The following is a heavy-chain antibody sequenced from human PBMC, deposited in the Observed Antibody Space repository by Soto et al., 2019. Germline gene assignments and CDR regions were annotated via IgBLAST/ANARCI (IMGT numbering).Heavy chain of an antibody. Sequence: QVTLKESGPVLVKPTETLTLRCTFSGLSITDSEMGVSWIRQPPGQPLEWLAHIDSSGEKSYRTFLKSRRAISKDTSKSQIVLTMTNMDPADTATYYCARRHLAVAVSPWFDPWGQGIPVTVSS. J-gene: IGHJ5*02. D-gene: IGHD6-19*01. CDR1: GLSITDSEMG. CDR2: IDSSGEK. CDR3: ARRHLAVAVSPWFDP. V-gene: IGHV2-26*01.